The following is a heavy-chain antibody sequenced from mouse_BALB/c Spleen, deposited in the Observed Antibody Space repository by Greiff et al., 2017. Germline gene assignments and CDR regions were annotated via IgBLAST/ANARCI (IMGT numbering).Heavy chain of an antibody. CDR2: ILPGSGST. CDR1: GYTFSSYW. Sequence: VQLQQSGAELMKPGASVKISCKATGYTFSSYWIEWVKQRPGHGLEWIGEILPGSGSTNYNEKFKGKATFTADTSSNTAYMQLSSLTSEDSAVYYCARSQVRRKDYAMDYWGQGTSVTVSS. D-gene: IGHD2-14*01. J-gene: IGHJ4*01. CDR3: ARSQVRRKDYAMDY. V-gene: IGHV1-9*01.